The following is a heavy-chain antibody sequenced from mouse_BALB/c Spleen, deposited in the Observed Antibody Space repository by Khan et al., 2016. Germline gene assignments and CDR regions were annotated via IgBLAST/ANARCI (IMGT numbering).Heavy chain of an antibody. Sequence: EVELVESGGGLVQPGGSLKLSCAASGFTFSTYAMSWVRPTPDKRLELVATINSNGGSTYYPDNVKGRFTISRDNAKNTLYLQMSSLKSEDTAMYYCARVRQAVDYWGQGTSVTVSS. J-gene: IGHJ4*01. D-gene: IGHD2-14*01. CDR1: GFTFSTYA. V-gene: IGHV5-6-3*01. CDR3: ARVRQAVDY. CDR2: INSNGGST.